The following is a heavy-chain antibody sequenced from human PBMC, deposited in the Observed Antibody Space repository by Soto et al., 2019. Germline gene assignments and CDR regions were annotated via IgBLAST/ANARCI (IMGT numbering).Heavy chain of an antibody. CDR3: ARDPDPYYDFWSGYYSNWYFDL. CDR2: VSGSGDNT. J-gene: IGHJ2*01. V-gene: IGHV3-23*01. CDR1: GFTFRNYA. D-gene: IGHD3-3*01. Sequence: GGSLRLSCTASGFTFRNYAMTWVRQAPGKGLEWVTGVSGSGDNTYYIDSVKGRFTISRDNSKNTLYLQMNNLRAEDTAMYYCARDPDPYYDFWSGYYSNWYFDLWGRGTLVTVSS.